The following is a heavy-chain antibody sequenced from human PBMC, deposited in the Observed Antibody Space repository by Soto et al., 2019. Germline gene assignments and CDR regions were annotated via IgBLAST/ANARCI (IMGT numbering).Heavy chain of an antibody. CDR1: GYTFTSYA. D-gene: IGHD3-22*01. CDR2: INAGNGNT. V-gene: IGHV1-3*01. CDR3: ARDRYYDSSGYYLFDI. Sequence: GASVKVSCKASGYTFTSYAMHWVRQAPGQRLEWMGWINAGNGNTKYSQKFQGRVTITRDTSASTAYMELSSLRSEDTAVYYCARDRYYDSSGYYLFDIWGQGTMVTVSS. J-gene: IGHJ3*02.